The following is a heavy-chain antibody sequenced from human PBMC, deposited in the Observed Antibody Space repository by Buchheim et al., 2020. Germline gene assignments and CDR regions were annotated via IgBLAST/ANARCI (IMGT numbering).Heavy chain of an antibody. J-gene: IGHJ6*02. CDR3: AKDQMGNYYVGMDA. D-gene: IGHD3-16*01. V-gene: IGHV3-23*01. CDR1: GFTFDNFA. CDR2: ISSSGTST. Sequence: EVPLLESGGGLVHPGGSLRLSCAASGFTFDNFAMSWVRQAPGKGLEWVSGISSSGTSTYYADSVKGRFSLSRDNSKKTLYLEMDSLRAEDSAVYYCAKDQMGNYYVGMDAWGQGTT.